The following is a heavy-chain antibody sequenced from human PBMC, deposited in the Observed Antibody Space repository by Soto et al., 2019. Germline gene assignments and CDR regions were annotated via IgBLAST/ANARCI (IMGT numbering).Heavy chain of an antibody. CDR3: AHRQDLGAFDI. D-gene: IGHD7-27*01. V-gene: IGHV2-5*01. J-gene: IGHJ3*02. CDR1: GFSLSTRAVG. Sequence: ESGPTLVNPTQTLTLTCTFSGFSLSTRAVGVGWIRQPPGKALEWLALIYWNDDQRYSPSLKNRLTITKDTSKNHVVLTMTNMDPADTATYYCAHRQDLGAFDIWGQGTMVTVSS. CDR2: IYWNDDQ.